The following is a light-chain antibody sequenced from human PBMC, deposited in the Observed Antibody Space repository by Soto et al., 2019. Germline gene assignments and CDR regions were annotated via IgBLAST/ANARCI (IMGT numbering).Light chain of an antibody. CDR1: SGDVGNYDL. V-gene: IGLV2-23*01. Sequence: QSVLTQPASVSGSPGQSITISCTGTSGDVGNYDLVSWYQQLPGKAPKFILYEGSKRPSGVSNRFSGSKSGNTASLTISGLQAEDEADYYCCSYAGSSTYVFXTGTKVTVL. CDR2: EGS. CDR3: CSYAGSSTYV. J-gene: IGLJ1*01.